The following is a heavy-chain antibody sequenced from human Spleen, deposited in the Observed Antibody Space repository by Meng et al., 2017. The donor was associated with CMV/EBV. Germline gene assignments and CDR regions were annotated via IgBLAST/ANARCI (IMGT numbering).Heavy chain of an antibody. CDR1: GYTLTDYY. CDR3: ARGVAISRIDY. J-gene: IGHJ4*02. Sequence: SGKAVGYTLTDYYIHWGRQAPGQGLEWMGIINPSGGRTTYAQKFQGRVSMTRDTSTSTVYMDLSSLRSDDTAVYYCARGVAISRIDYWGQGTLVTVSS. D-gene: IGHD2-15*01. CDR2: INPSGGRT. V-gene: IGHV1-46*01.